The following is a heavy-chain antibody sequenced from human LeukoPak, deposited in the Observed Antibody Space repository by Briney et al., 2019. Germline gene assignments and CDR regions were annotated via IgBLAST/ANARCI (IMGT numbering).Heavy chain of an antibody. Sequence: SVKVSCKASGFTFNSSAMQWVRQARGQRLEWIGWIVVGSGNTNYAQKFQERVTITRDMSTSTAYMELSSLRSEDTAVYYCAAHSPPHYYDSSGYYSDWYFDLWGRGTLVTVSS. D-gene: IGHD3-22*01. J-gene: IGHJ2*01. CDR2: IVVGSGNT. V-gene: IGHV1-58*02. CDR3: AAHSPPHYYDSSGYYSDWYFDL. CDR1: GFTFNSSA.